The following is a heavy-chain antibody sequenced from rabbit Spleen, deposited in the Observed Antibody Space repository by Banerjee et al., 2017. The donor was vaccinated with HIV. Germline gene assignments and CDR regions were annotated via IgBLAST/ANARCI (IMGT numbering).Heavy chain of an antibody. CDR3: ARNYVNAFDP. D-gene: IGHD1-1*01. CDR2: IDTNDGDT. Sequence: QEQLEESGGGLVKPEGSLTLTCKASGVSFSDKDVMCWVRQAPGKGLEWIACIDTNDGDTDYANWPKGRFTISKTSSTTVTLQMTSLTAADTATYFCARNYVNAFDPWGQGTLVTVS. V-gene: IGHV1S45*01. CDR1: GVSFSDKDV. J-gene: IGHJ2*01.